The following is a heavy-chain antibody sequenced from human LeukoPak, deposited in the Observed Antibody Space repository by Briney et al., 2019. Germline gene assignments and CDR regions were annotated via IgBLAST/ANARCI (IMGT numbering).Heavy chain of an antibody. CDR1: GFTFTSSA. V-gene: IGHV1-58*01. D-gene: IGHD3-16*01. CDR2: IVVGSGNT. J-gene: IGHJ4*02. Sequence: PVKVSCKASGFTFTSSAVQWVRQARGQRLEWIGWIVVGSGNTNYAQKFQERVTITRDMSTSTAYMELSSLRSEDTAVYYCAAEAEGGGGFDYWGQGTLVTVSS. CDR3: AAEAEGGGGFDY.